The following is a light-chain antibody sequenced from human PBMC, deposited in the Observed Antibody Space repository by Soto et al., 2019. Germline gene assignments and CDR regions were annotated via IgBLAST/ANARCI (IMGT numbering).Light chain of an antibody. CDR1: NSNIGSNF. Sequence: QSVLTQPPSASGTPGQRVTIACSGTNSNIGSNFVYWYQHLPGTTPKLLVFSYNQRPSGVPDRFSGSKSGSSASLAISGLRSEDEADYYCSSYAGNNNFVFGSGTKLTVL. CDR3: SSYAGNNNFV. V-gene: IGLV1-47*02. CDR2: SYN. J-gene: IGLJ1*01.